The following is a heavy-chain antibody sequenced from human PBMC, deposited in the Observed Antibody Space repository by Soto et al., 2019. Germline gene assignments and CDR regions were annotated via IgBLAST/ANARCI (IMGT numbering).Heavy chain of an antibody. V-gene: IGHV3-30*18. Sequence: QVQLVESGGGVVQPGRSLRLSCAASGFTFSSYGMHWVRQAPGKGLEWVAVISYDGSNKYYADSVKGRFTISRDNSKNTLYLQMNSLRAEDTAVYYWAKERSSGWFNWFDPWGQGTLVTVSS. D-gene: IGHD6-19*01. CDR2: ISYDGSNK. CDR1: GFTFSSYG. J-gene: IGHJ5*02. CDR3: AKERSSGWFNWFDP.